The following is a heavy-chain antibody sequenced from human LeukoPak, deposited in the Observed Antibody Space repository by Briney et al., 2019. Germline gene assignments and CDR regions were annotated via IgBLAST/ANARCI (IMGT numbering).Heavy chain of an antibody. D-gene: IGHD2-2*01. CDR2: ISAYNGNT. CDR1: GGTFSSYA. V-gene: IGHV1-18*01. Sequence: GSSVKVSCKASGGTFSSYAISWVRQAPGQGLEWMGWISAYNGNTNYAQKLQGRVTMTTDTSTSTAYMELRSLRSDDTAVYYCARFYQLLWRRDAFDIWGQGTMVTVSS. CDR3: ARFYQLLWRRDAFDI. J-gene: IGHJ3*02.